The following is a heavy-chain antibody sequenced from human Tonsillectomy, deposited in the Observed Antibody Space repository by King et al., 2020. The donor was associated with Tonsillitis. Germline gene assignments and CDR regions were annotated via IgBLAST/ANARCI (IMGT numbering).Heavy chain of an antibody. Sequence: VQLVESGGGVVQPGGSLRLSCAASGFSLSSYGMHWVRQAPGKGLEWVAFIRYDGSDKYYVDSVKGRFTISRDNSKNTLYLQMNSLRVEDTAVYYCAKDRVYSTDCFDYWGQGTLVTVSS. D-gene: IGHD6-13*01. CDR2: IRYDGSDK. V-gene: IGHV3-30*02. J-gene: IGHJ4*02. CDR3: AKDRVYSTDCFDY. CDR1: GFSLSSYG.